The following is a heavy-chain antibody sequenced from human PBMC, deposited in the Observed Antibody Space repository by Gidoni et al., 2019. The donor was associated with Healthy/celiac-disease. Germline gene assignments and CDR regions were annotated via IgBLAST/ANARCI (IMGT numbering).Heavy chain of an antibody. CDR3: ARHKVCHDSSGYNY. D-gene: IGHD3-22*01. J-gene: IGHJ4*02. Sequence: QLQLQESGPGLVKPSETLSLTCTVPGGSISSSSYYWGCIRQPPGKGLAWIGSIHYSGSTYNSPSLKSRGTISVDTSKNQFSLKLSSVTAADTAVYYCARHKVCHDSSGYNYWGQGTLVTVSS. V-gene: IGHV4-39*01. CDR1: GGSISSSSYY. CDR2: IHYSGST.